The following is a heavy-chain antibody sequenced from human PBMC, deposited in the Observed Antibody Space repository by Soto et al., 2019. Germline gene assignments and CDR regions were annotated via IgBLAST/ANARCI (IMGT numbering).Heavy chain of an antibody. Sequence: EVQLMESGGGLVQPGGSLRLSCASSGFTLSMSAVNWVRQAPGKGLEWVSYISDSGDRTYYADSVKGRFTIARDRSKNTVSLQMDSLRAEDTAVYDCAQDRGSIVKAGDAFAVWGQGTKVTVSS. CDR1: GFTLSMSA. V-gene: IGHV3-23*01. CDR2: ISDSGDRT. J-gene: IGHJ3*01. CDR3: AQDRGSIVKAGDAFAV. D-gene: IGHD3-16*02.